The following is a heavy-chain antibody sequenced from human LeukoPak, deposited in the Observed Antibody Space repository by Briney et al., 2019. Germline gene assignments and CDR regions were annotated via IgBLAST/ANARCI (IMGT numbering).Heavy chain of an antibody. CDR1: GGSISSYY. CDR2: VYYSGTT. CDR3: ARDYPGAASTGYYYYYYMDV. V-gene: IGHV4-59*12. D-gene: IGHD6-13*01. J-gene: IGHJ6*03. Sequence: PSETLSLTCTVSGGSISSYYWSWIRQPPGKGLEWIGYVYYSGTTNYNPSLKSRVIISVDTSKNQFSLKLSSVTAADTAVYYCARDYPGAASTGYYYYYYMDVWGKGTTVTVSS.